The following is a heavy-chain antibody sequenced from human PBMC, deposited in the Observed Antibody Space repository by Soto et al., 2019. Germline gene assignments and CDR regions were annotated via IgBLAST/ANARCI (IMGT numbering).Heavy chain of an antibody. CDR1: GDTFNFYT. Sequence: QVQLVQSGAEGKKPGSSVKVSCKASGDTFNFYTINWVRQAPGLGLEWMGRFNPILSFSNSALKFQGRVTLTADKSTSTAYMVLSSLRSEDTAIYYCATSFGSGSRAFDYWVQGALVTVSS. CDR2: FNPILSFS. D-gene: IGHD3-10*01. V-gene: IGHV1-69*02. J-gene: IGHJ4*02. CDR3: ATSFGSGSRAFDY.